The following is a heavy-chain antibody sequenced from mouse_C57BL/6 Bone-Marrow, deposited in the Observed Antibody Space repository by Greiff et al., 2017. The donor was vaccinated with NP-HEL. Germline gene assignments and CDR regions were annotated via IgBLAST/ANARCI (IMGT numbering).Heavy chain of an antibody. CDR1: GYTFTSYG. Sequence: VQLVESGAELARPGASVKLSCKASGYTFTSYGISWVKQRTGQGLEWIGEIYPRSGNTYYNEKFKGKATLTADKSSSTAYMELRSLTSEDSAVYFCAREDGNYWFAYWGQGTLVTVSA. CDR3: AREDGNYWFAY. D-gene: IGHD2-1*01. CDR2: IYPRSGNT. V-gene: IGHV1-81*01. J-gene: IGHJ3*01.